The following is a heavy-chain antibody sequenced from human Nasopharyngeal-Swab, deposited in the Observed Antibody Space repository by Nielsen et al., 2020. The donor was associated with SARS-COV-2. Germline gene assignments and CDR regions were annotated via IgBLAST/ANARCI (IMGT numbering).Heavy chain of an antibody. J-gene: IGHJ6*03. Sequence: GGLKISRAASGFTFSSYTMTWGRQAPGKGLEWVSSISVNGASTYYAGSVKGRFTISRDNSRNTLYLQLNSLRAEDTAIYYCAKRVAGKYYYMDVWGKGTTVTVSS. D-gene: IGHD3-10*01. CDR1: GFTFSSYT. CDR3: AKRVAGKYYYMDV. V-gene: IGHV3-23*01. CDR2: ISVNGAST.